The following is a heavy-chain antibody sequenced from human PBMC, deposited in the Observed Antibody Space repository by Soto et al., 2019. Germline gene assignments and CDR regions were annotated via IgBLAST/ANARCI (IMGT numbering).Heavy chain of an antibody. V-gene: IGHV3-7*01. Sequence: PGGSLRPSCEDSGFTFSDFWMSWVRQAPGKGLEWVANIKGDGSEKRYVDSVRGRFTISRDNAKNLVYLQMNSLRADDTALYYCGRDEVRNGVGVWGQGIKVTVSS. CDR3: GRDEVRNGVGV. CDR1: GFTFSDFW. J-gene: IGHJ6*02. CDR2: IKGDGSEK.